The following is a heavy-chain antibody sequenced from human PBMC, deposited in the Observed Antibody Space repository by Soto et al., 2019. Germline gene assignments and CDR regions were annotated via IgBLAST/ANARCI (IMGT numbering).Heavy chain of an antibody. J-gene: IGHJ4*02. D-gene: IGHD2-15*01. CDR2: VSSSSTYK. CDR1: GFTFSTYN. Sequence: GGSLRLSCAASGFTFSTYNMNWVRQAPGKGLEWVSSVSSSSTYKYYADSVKGRFTISRDNAWNSLYLQMNSLRADDTAIYYCARERGGNAHFDHWGQGTLVTVSS. V-gene: IGHV3-21*06. CDR3: ARERGGNAHFDH.